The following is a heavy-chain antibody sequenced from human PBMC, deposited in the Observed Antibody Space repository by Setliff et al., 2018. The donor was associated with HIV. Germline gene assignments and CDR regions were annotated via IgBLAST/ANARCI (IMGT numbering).Heavy chain of an antibody. CDR1: GYSLPSYG. D-gene: IGHD3-10*01. V-gene: IGHV1-18*01. J-gene: IGHJ3*01. CDR3: ARYLGGNEFDV. CDR2: ISTHNGDT. Sequence: ASVKVSCKASGYSLPSYGFSWVRQAPGQGLEWVGWISTHNGDTSYAQKVQGRVTMTTDTLTMTTYMELTGLRSDDTAVYYCARYLGGNEFDVWGQGTKVTVSS.